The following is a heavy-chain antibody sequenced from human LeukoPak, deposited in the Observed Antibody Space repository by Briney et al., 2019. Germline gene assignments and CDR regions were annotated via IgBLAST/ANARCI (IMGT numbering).Heavy chain of an antibody. D-gene: IGHD3-9*01. CDR3: AREESDYDILTGYYNYFDY. CDR2: ISWNSGSI. V-gene: IGHV3-9*01. J-gene: IGHJ4*02. CDR1: GFTFDDYA. Sequence: PGRSLRLSCAASGFTFDDYAMHWVRQAPGKGLEWVSGISWNSGSIGYADSVKGRFTISRDNSKNTLYLQMNSLRAEDTAVYYCAREESDYDILTGYYNYFDYWGQGTLVTVSS.